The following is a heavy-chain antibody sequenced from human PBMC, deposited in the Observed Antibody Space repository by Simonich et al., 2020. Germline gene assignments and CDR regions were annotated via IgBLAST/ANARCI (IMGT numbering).Heavy chain of an antibody. J-gene: IGHJ4*02. V-gene: IGHV1-18*01. CDR1: GYTFTSDG. D-gene: IGHD2-15*01. CDR3: ARASRGTWWYYYFDY. Sequence: QVQLVQSGAEVKKPGASVKVSCKASGYTFTSDGISWVRQAPGQGLEWKGWISASNDKTIYAHKLQGRVTMTTDTSTSTAYMELRSLRSDDTAVYYCARASRGTWWYYYFDYWGQGTLVTVSS. CDR2: ISASNDKT.